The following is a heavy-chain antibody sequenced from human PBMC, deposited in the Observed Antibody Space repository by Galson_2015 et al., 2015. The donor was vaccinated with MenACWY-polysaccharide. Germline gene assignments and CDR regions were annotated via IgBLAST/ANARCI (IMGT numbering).Heavy chain of an antibody. CDR1: GYTFIVYY. V-gene: IGHV1-2*04. J-gene: IGHJ4*02. CDR2: INPNTGDT. Sequence: SVKVSCKASGYTFIVYYIHWMRQAPGQGLEWMGRINPNTGDTSYAQKFRGSVTMTRDTSISTAYMELTRLRSDDTALYFCARGLIAAGTAGFDLWGQRSLVTVSS. CDR3: ARGLIAAGTAGFDL. D-gene: IGHD6-13*01.